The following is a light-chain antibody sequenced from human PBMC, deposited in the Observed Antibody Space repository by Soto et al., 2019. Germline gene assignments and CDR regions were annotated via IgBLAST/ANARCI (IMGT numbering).Light chain of an antibody. J-gene: IGLJ2*01. CDR2: LNSDGSH. CDR1: GGHSSYA. V-gene: IGLV4-69*01. Sequence: QSVLTQSPSASASLGASVKLTCTLSGGHSSYAIAWLQQQPEKGPRYLMKLNSDGSHSKGGGIPDRFSGSSSGAERYLTISSLQSEDEADYYCQTWGTGIHVVFGGGTKLTVL. CDR3: QTWGTGIHVV.